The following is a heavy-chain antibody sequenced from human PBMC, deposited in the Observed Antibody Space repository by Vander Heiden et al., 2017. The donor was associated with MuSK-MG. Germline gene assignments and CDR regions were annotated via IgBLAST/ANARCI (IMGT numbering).Heavy chain of an antibody. V-gene: IGHV4-39*01. Sequence: QLQLQESGPGLVKPSETLSLTCTVSGGSISSTAYYWGWIRQPPGKGLEWMGSIHYSGSAYYYNPSLKSRVTISVDTSKNQFSLKLTSVTAADTAVYYCARHGPFSYGSGTYYRAYFDYWGQGTLVTVSS. D-gene: IGHD3-10*01. CDR2: IHYSGSAY. CDR3: ARHGPFSYGSGTYYRAYFDY. CDR1: GGSISSTAYY. J-gene: IGHJ4*02.